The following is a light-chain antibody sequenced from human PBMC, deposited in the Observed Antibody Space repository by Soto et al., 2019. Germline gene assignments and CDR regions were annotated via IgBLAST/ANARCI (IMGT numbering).Light chain of an antibody. CDR1: QRVSSSY. CDR2: GES. V-gene: IGKV3-20*01. Sequence: EIVLTQSPGTLSLSPGERATLSCRASQRVSSSYLAWYQQKPGQAPRLLIYGESSRATGIPDRFSGSGSGTDFTLTISRLEPEDVAVYYCQQYGSSQYTFGQGTKMEIK. CDR3: QQYGSSQYT. J-gene: IGKJ2*01.